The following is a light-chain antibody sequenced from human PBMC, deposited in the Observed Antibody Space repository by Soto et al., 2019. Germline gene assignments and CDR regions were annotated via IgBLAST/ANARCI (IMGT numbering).Light chain of an antibody. J-gene: IGLJ3*02. CDR3: QVWDSSSDCWV. V-gene: IGLV3-21*02. Sequence: SYELTQPPSVSVAPGQTARITCGGNNIGSKSVHWYQQKPGQAPVLVVYDDSDRPSGIRERFSGSNSGNTATLTISRVEAGDEADYYCQVWDSSSDCWVFGGGTKLTVL. CDR1: NIGSKS. CDR2: DDS.